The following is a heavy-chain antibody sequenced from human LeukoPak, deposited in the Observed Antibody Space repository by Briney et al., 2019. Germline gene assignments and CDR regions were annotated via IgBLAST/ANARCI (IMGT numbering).Heavy chain of an antibody. V-gene: IGHV6-1*01. D-gene: IGHD3-22*01. CDR1: GDSVSSNSVA. CDR3: TRYDSSGYYFGY. Sequence: SQTLSLTCAISGDSVSSNSVAWNWIRQSPSRGLEWLGRTYYRSKWFNDYAVSVKSRITINPDTSKNQFSLHLNSVTPEDTAVYYCTRYDSSGYYFGYWGQGTLVTVSS. CDR2: TYYRSKWFN. J-gene: IGHJ4*02.